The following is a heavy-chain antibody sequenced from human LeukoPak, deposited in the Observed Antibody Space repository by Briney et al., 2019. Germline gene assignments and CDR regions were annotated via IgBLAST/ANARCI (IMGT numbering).Heavy chain of an antibody. Sequence: GGSLRLSCAASGFTFSSYAMSWVRQAPGKGLEWVSAISGSGGSTYYADSVKGRFTISRDNSKNTLYLQMNSLRAEDTAVYYCARDPAYYDILTGYPRNYYYYYMDVWGKGTTVTVSS. V-gene: IGHV3-23*01. CDR1: GFTFSSYA. D-gene: IGHD3-9*01. CDR3: ARDPAYYDILTGYPRNYYYYYMDV. CDR2: ISGSGGST. J-gene: IGHJ6*03.